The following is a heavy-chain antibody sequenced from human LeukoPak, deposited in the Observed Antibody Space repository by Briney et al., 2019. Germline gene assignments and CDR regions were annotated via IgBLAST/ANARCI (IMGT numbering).Heavy chain of an antibody. Sequence: GGSLRLSCAASGFTFSSYGMHWVRQAPGKGLEWVAFIRYDGSNKYYADSVKGRFTVSRDNSKNTLYLQMNSLRAEDTAVYYCASLWFGELFGFDYWGQGTLVTVSS. CDR3: ASLWFGELFGFDY. CDR2: IRYDGSNK. V-gene: IGHV3-30*02. J-gene: IGHJ4*02. CDR1: GFTFSSYG. D-gene: IGHD3-10*01.